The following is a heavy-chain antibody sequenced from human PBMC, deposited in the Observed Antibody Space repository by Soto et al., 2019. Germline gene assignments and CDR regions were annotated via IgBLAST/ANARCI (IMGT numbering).Heavy chain of an antibody. Sequence: GGSLRLSCAASGFTFIAYAMNWVRQAPGKGLEWVSTISGSGGSTYYADSVKGRFTISRDNSKNTLYLQMNSLRAEDTAVYYCTKATIVRGVTHKFDYWGQGTLVTVSS. CDR1: GFTFIAYA. J-gene: IGHJ4*02. V-gene: IGHV3-23*01. CDR2: ISGSGGST. D-gene: IGHD3-10*01. CDR3: TKATIVRGVTHKFDY.